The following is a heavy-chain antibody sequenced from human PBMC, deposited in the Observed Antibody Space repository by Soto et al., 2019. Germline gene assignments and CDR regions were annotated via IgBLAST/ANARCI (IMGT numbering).Heavy chain of an antibody. CDR2: IKQDGSEK. V-gene: IGHV3-7*05. D-gene: IGHD3-3*01. Sequence: GGSLRLSCAASGFTFSSYLMSWVRQAPGKGLEWVANIKQDGSEKYYVDSVKGRFTISRDNAKNSLYLQMNSLRAEDTAVYYCARDDRITIFGVVRTGAFDIWGQGTMVTVSS. CDR1: GFTFSSYL. J-gene: IGHJ3*02. CDR3: ARDDRITIFGVVRTGAFDI.